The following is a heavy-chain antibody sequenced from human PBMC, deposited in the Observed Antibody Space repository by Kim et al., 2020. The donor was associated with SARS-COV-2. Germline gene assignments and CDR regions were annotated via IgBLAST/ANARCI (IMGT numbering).Heavy chain of an antibody. CDR2: TSGRGTSS. CDR3: ARGSAGNGYYYFDY. CDR1: GFGFSTYA. J-gene: IGHJ4*02. V-gene: IGHV3-23*01. D-gene: IGHD5-12*01. Sequence: GGSLRLSCAASGFGFSTYAMNWVRQAPGKGLQWVSGTSGRGTSSYYTDSVKGRFTISRDNSNNTVYLQMNSLRAADTAIYYCARGSAGNGYYYFDYWGQG.